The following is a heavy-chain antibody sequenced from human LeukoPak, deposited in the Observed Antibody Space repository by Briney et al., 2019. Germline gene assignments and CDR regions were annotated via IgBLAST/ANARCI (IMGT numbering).Heavy chain of an antibody. CDR2: IKSESYDGTA. CDR1: GFTFNDAW. D-gene: IGHD2-21*02. CDR3: SRYCVGGDCCLDTFDI. V-gene: IGHV3-15*01. J-gene: IGHJ3*02. Sequence: GGSLRLSCAASGFTFNDAWMTWVRQAPGKGLEWVGRIKSESYDGTADYSAPVQGRFTISRDDSDNTLYLQMNSLKTEDTAVYYCSRYCVGGDCCLDTFDIWGQGTMVTVSS.